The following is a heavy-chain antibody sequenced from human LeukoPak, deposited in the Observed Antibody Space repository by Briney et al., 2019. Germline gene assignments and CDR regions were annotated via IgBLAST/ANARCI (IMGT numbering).Heavy chain of an antibody. D-gene: IGHD2-2*01. V-gene: IGHV3-30*02. CDR2: IRYGGSNK. Sequence: GGSLRLSCAASGFTFSSYGMHWVRQAPGKGLEWVAFIRYGGSNKYYADSVKGRFPISRDNSKNTLYLQMNSLRAEDTAVYYCAKDYNRYCSSTSCRYFDYWGQGTLVTVSS. CDR1: GFTFSSYG. J-gene: IGHJ4*02. CDR3: AKDYNRYCSSTSCRYFDY.